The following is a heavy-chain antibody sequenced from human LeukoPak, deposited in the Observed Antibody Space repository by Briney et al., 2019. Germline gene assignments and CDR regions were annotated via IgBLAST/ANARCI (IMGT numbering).Heavy chain of an antibody. J-gene: IGHJ3*02. CDR1: GDSVSSKTAA. CDR3: AREPKWASGILSAFDI. D-gene: IGHD3-10*01. V-gene: IGHV6-1*01. Sequence: SQTLSLTCAISGDSVSSKTAAWHWIRQSPSRGLEWLGRTYYRSTWYNDYAVSVKSRITINPDTSKNQFSLQLNSVTPEDTAVYYCAREPKWASGILSAFDIWGQGTMVTVSS. CDR2: TYYRSTWYN.